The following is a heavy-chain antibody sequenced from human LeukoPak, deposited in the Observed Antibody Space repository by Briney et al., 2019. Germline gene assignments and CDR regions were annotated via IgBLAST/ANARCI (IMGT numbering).Heavy chain of an antibody. CDR2: ISGSGGST. D-gene: IGHD2-8*02. CDR3: AKDRVRVGY. V-gene: IGHV3-23*01. J-gene: IGHJ4*02. Sequence: GGSLRLSCAASGFTFSNYAMSWVRQAPGKGLEWASGISGSGGSTYYADSVKGRFTISRDNPKNTLYLQVNSLRAEDTAVYYCAKDRVRVGYWGQGTLVTVSS. CDR1: GFTFSNYA.